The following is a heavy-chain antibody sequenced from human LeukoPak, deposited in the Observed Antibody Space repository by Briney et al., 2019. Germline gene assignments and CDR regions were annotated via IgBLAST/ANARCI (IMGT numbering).Heavy chain of an antibody. Sequence: HRASVKVSCRASGYNFNSYGISWVRQAPGQGLEWMGWISAYNANTNYAQKLQGRVTMTSDTSTSTAYMELRSLRSDDTAVYYCARDFKAALNTYYFYYGMDVWGQGTTVTVSS. CDR3: ARDFKAALNTYYFYYGMDV. D-gene: IGHD6-13*01. CDR2: ISAYNANT. J-gene: IGHJ6*02. CDR1: GYNFNSYG. V-gene: IGHV1-18*01.